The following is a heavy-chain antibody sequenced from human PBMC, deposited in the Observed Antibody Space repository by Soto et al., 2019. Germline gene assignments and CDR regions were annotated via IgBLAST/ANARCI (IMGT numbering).Heavy chain of an antibody. V-gene: IGHV1-2*04. Sequence: QVQVVQSGAEVKKPGASVKVSCKASGYTFTGYYMHWVRQAPGQGLEWMGWINPNSGSTNYAQKFQGWVTMTRDTSISTAYMELSRLRSDDTAVYYCARGYCSGGSCYSDDAFDIWGQGTMVTVS. D-gene: IGHD2-15*01. CDR1: GYTFTGYY. CDR2: INPNSGST. J-gene: IGHJ3*02. CDR3: ARGYCSGGSCYSDDAFDI.